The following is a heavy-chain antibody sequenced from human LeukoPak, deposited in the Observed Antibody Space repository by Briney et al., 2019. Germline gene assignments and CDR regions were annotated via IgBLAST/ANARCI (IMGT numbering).Heavy chain of an antibody. CDR2: IYYSGST. D-gene: IGHD5-12*01. V-gene: IGHV4-34*01. J-gene: IGHJ4*02. Sequence: SETLSLTCAVYGGSFSGYYWSWIRQPPGKGLEWIGSIYYSGSTYYNPSLKSRVTISVDTSKNQFSLKLSSVTAADTAVYYCASEVESGSRNFDYWGQGTLVTVSS. CDR1: GGSFSGYY. CDR3: ASEVESGSRNFDY.